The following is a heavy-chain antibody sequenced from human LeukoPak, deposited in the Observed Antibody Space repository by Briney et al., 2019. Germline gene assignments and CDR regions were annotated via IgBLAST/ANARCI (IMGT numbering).Heavy chain of an antibody. CDR2: ITTYNGNT. CDR1: GGTFSSYA. V-gene: IGHV1-18*01. D-gene: IGHD3-22*01. CDR3: ARGDYYDSSGYSDASLFDY. J-gene: IGHJ4*02. Sequence: ASVKVSCKASGGTFSSYAISWVRQAPGQGLEWMGWITTYNGNTNYAQNLQGRVTMTTDTSASTAYMELRSLRSDDTAVYYCARGDYYDSSGYSDASLFDYWGQGTLVTVSS.